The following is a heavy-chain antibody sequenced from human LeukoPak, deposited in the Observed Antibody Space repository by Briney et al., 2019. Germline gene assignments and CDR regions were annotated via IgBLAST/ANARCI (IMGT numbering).Heavy chain of an antibody. D-gene: IGHD6-13*01. V-gene: IGHV3-7*01. CDR2: IKQDGSEK. Sequence: PGGSLRLSCAASGFTFSSYWMSWVRQAPGKGLEWVANIKQDGSEKYYVDSVKGRFTISRDNAKNSLYLQMNSLRAEDTAVYYCARDNLAAAGIGAGLYYYYYYMDVWGKGTTVTVSS. J-gene: IGHJ6*03. CDR1: GFTFSSYW. CDR3: ARDNLAAAGIGAGLYYYYYYMDV.